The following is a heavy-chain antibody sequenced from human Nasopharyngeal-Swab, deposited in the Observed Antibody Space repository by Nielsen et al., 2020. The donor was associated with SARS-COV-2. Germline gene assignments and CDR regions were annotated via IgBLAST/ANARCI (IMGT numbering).Heavy chain of an antibody. CDR2: IRSKANSYAT. CDR3: TSRNPETGSY. J-gene: IGHJ4*02. Sequence: GESLKISCVASGLTFSGSAMHWVRQASGKGLEWVGRIRSKANSYATAYAASVKGRFTISRDDSKNTAYLQMNSLKTEDTAVYYCTSRNPETGSYWGQGTLVTVSS. V-gene: IGHV3-73*01. CDR1: GLTFSGSA. D-gene: IGHD1-14*01.